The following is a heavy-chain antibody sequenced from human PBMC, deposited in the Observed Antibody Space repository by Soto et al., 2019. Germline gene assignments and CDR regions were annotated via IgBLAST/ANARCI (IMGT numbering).Heavy chain of an antibody. V-gene: IGHV3-74*01. CDR3: ARGKTNVYALDV. CDR1: GFTFSSYW. CDR2: IKGDGSST. Sequence: HPGGSLRLSCAASGFTFSSYWMHWVRQAPGKGLVWVSRIKGDGSSTNSADSLQGRFTISRDNAKSTPYLEMNSLRAEDTAVYYCARGKTNVYALDVWGQGTAVTVSS. J-gene: IGHJ6*02.